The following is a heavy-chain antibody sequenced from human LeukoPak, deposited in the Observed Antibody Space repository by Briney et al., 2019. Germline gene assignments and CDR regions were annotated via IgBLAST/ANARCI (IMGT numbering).Heavy chain of an antibody. D-gene: IGHD2-15*01. CDR2: IDPSDSYT. Sequence: GESLKISCKGSGYSFTSYWISWVRQMPGKGLEWMGRIDPSDSYTNYSQSFQGHVTISADKSISTAYLQWSSLKASDTAMYYCATALRARECSGGSCYWFDYWGQGTLVTVSS. CDR3: ATALRARECSGGSCYWFDY. V-gene: IGHV5-10-1*01. CDR1: GYSFTSYW. J-gene: IGHJ4*02.